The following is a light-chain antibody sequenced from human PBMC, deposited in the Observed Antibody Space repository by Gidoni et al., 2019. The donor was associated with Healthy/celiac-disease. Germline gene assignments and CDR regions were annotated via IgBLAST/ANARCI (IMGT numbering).Light chain of an antibody. J-gene: IGLJ1*01. CDR3: SSYTSSSTLV. V-gene: IGLV2-14*03. CDR2: DVS. Sequence: QSALTQPASVSGSPGQSTTISCTGTSSDVGCYNYVSWYQQHPGKAPKPMIYDVSNRPSGVSNRFSGSKSGNTASLTISGLQAEDEADYYCSSYTSSSTLVFGTGTKVTVL. CDR1: SSDVGCYNY.